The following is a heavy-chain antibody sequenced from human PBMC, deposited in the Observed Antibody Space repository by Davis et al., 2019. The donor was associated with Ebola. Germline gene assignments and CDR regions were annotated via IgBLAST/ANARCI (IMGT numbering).Heavy chain of an antibody. D-gene: IGHD3-16*01. CDR1: GFTFSSYG. J-gene: IGHJ4*02. CDR3: ARVGLRRHGGLFDN. CDR2: IWYDGSNK. V-gene: IGHV3-33*01. Sequence: PGGSLRLSCAASGFTFSSYGMHWVRQAPGKGLEWVAVIWYDGSNKYYADSVKGRFTISRDNSKNTLYLQMNSLRAEDTAVYYCARVGLRRHGGLFDNWGQGTLVTVSS.